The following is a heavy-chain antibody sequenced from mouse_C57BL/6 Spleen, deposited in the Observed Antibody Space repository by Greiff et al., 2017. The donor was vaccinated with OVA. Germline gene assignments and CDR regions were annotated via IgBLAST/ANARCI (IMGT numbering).Heavy chain of an antibody. V-gene: IGHV2-2*01. D-gene: IGHD2-1*01. CDR1: GFSLTSYG. Sequence: QVQLKESGPGLVQPSQSLSITCTVSGFSLTSYGVHWVRQSPGKGLEWLGVIWSGGSPDYTAAFISRLSINKYNPKSQVFFKMNMLQADDTAIYYCASLLWDFEVWGTGTTVTVSS. J-gene: IGHJ1*03. CDR2: IWSGGSP. CDR3: ASLLWDFEV.